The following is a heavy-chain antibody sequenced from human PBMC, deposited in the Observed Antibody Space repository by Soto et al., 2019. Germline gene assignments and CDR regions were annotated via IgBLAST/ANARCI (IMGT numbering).Heavy chain of an antibody. Sequence: SETLSLTCAVYGGSFSGYHWSWIRQPPGKGLEWIGEINHSGSTNYNPSLKSRVTISVDTSKNQFSLKLSSVTAADTAVYYCASTRKNIVATFDYWGQGTLVTVSS. D-gene: IGHD5-12*01. CDR3: ASTRKNIVATFDY. J-gene: IGHJ4*02. CDR1: GGSFSGYH. CDR2: INHSGST. V-gene: IGHV4-34*01.